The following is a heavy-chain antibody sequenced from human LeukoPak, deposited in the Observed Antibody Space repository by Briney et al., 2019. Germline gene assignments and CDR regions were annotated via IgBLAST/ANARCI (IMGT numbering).Heavy chain of an antibody. Sequence: PGGSLRLSCVGFGLTFRNYGMNWVRQAPGTGLEWVAGMREDGGQEYYVDSVRGRFTISRGNAKKSLYLQMNSLRDEDTAVYYCVRETMYAFDMWGQGTIVTVSS. D-gene: IGHD1-1*01. CDR1: GLTFRNYG. CDR3: VRETMYAFDM. V-gene: IGHV3-7*01. J-gene: IGHJ3*02. CDR2: MREDGGQE.